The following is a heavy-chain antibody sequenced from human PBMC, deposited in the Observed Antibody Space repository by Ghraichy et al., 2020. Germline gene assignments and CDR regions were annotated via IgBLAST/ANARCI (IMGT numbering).Heavy chain of an antibody. J-gene: IGHJ4*02. CDR3: AREITTTATTEGFDY. CDR2: ISSSGSTI. V-gene: IGHV3-48*03. Sequence: GESLNISCAASGFTFSSYEMNWVRQAPGKGLEWVSYISSSGSTIYYADSVKGRFTISRDNAKNSLYLQMNSLRAEDTAVYYCAREITTTATTEGFDYWGQGTLVTVSS. D-gene: IGHD4-17*01. CDR1: GFTFSSYE.